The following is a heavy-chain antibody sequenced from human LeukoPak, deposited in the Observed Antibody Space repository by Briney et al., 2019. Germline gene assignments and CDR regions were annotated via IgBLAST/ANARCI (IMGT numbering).Heavy chain of an antibody. CDR1: SGSISSYY. J-gene: IGHJ3*02. CDR2: IYYSGSS. V-gene: IGHV4-59*08. CDR3: ARTPRAAFDI. Sequence: PSETLSLTCTVSSGSISSYYWSWIRQAPGKGLEWIGYIYYSGSSNYNPSLKSRVTISVDTSKNQFSLKLSSVTAAATAVYSCARTPRAAFDIWGQGTMVTVS.